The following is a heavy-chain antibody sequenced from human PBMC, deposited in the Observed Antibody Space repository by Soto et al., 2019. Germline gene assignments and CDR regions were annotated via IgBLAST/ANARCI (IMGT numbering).Heavy chain of an antibody. CDR3: ARDGRVATITNYYGMDV. V-gene: IGHV3-48*02. J-gene: IGHJ6*02. CDR2: ISSSSSTI. CDR1: GFTFSIYS. Sequence: EVQLVESGGGLVQPGGSLRLSCAASGFTFSIYSMNWVRQAPGKGLEWVSYISSSSSTIYYADSVKGRFTISRDNAKNSLYLQMNSLRDEDTAVYFCARDGRVATITNYYGMDVWSQGTTVTVSS. D-gene: IGHD5-12*01.